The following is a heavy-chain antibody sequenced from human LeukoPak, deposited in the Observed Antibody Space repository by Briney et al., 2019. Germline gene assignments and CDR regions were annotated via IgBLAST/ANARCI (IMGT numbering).Heavy chain of an antibody. J-gene: IGHJ4*02. D-gene: IGHD6-13*01. CDR3: ARGYSSSCVDY. Sequence: GGSLRLSCAASGFTFSSYSMNWVRQAPGKGLEWVSSISSSSSYMYYADSVKGRFTISRDNAKNSLYLQMNSLRAEDTAVYYCARGYSSSCVDYWGQGTLVTVSS. V-gene: IGHV3-21*01. CDR1: GFTFSSYS. CDR2: ISSSSSYM.